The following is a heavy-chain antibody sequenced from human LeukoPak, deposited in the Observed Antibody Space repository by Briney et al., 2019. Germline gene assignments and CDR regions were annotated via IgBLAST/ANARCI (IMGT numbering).Heavy chain of an antibody. J-gene: IGHJ4*02. CDR1: GFTFSSYW. V-gene: IGHV3-7*01. CDR3: ARDYHYDFWSGYSPTPIFDY. D-gene: IGHD3-3*01. CDR2: IKQDGSEK. Sequence: GGSLRLSCAASGFTFSSYWMSWVRQAPGKGLEWVANIKQDGSEKYYVDSVKGRFTISRDNAKSSLYLQMNSLRAEDTAVYYCARDYHYDFWSGYSPTPIFDYWGQGTLVTVSS.